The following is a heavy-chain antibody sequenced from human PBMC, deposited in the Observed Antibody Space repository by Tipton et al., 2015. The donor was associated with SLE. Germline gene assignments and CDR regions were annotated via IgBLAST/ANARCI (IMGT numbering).Heavy chain of an antibody. D-gene: IGHD6-19*01. J-gene: IGHJ4*02. CDR3: ASEHSGWLDY. CDR1: GGSFSGYY. CDR2: IYYSGST. Sequence: TLSLTCAVYGGSFSGYYWSWIRQPPGKGLEWIGSIYYSGSTYYNPSLKSRVTISVDTSKNQFSLKLSSVTAADTAVYYCASEHSGWLDYWGQGTLVTVSS. V-gene: IGHV4-34*01.